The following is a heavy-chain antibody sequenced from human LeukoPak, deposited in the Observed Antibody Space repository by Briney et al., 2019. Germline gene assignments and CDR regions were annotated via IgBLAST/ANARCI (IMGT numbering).Heavy chain of an antibody. V-gene: IGHV4-31*03. CDR2: VYYSGST. Sequence: SETLSLTCTVSGGSISSGGYYWSWIRQHPGKGLEWIGYVYYSGSTYYNPSLKSRVTISVDTSKNQFSLKLSSVTAADTAVYYCAREPWRFVVVPGHYYGMDVWGQGTTVTVSS. CDR1: GGSISSGGYY. J-gene: IGHJ6*02. D-gene: IGHD2-2*01. CDR3: AREPWRFVVVPGHYYGMDV.